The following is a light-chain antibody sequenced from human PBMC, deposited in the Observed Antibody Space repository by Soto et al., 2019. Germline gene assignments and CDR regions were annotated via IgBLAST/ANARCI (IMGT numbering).Light chain of an antibody. CDR2: DAS. CDR1: QSISSW. V-gene: IGKV1-5*01. CDR3: QQYNSYPA. Sequence: DIQMTKSPSTLSASVGDRVTITCRASQSISSWLAWYQQKPGKAPKLLIYDASSLESGVPSRFSGSGSGTEFTLTISSLQPDDFATYYCQQYNSYPAFGQGTKVDIK. J-gene: IGKJ1*01.